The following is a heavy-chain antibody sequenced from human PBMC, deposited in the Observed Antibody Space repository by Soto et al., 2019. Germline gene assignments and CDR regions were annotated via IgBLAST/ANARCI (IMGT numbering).Heavy chain of an antibody. CDR1: GASLINDSMG. V-gene: IGHV2-26*01. D-gene: IGHD5-12*01. Sequence: QVTLKESGPVLVKPTETLTLTCSVSGASLINDSMGVSWLRQPPGKALEWLAHVFTNDEKSYSESLKRRLTIFRDASRGQVVLTMTDMDPVDTATYYCSSNGYYSDALDVWGQWTMVSVSS. CDR3: SSNGYYSDALDV. CDR2: VFTNDEK. J-gene: IGHJ3*01.